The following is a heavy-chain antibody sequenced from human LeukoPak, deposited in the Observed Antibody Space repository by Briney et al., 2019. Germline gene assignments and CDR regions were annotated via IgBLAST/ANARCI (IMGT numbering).Heavy chain of an antibody. CDR1: GGSISSYY. J-gene: IGHJ4*02. V-gene: IGHV4-59*08. CDR2: IYYSGNT. Sequence: SETLSLTCTVSGGSISSYYWSWIRQPPGKGLEWIGYIYYSGNTNYNPSLKSRVTISVDTPKNQFSLKLSSVTAADTAVYYCARHGDSRGTVDYWGQGTLVTVSS. CDR3: ARHGDSRGTVDY. D-gene: IGHD3-10*01.